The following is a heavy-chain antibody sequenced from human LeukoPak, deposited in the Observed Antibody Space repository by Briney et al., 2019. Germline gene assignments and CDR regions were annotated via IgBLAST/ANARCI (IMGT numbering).Heavy chain of an antibody. J-gene: IGHJ4*02. V-gene: IGHV3-48*04. CDR2: ISSSSSTI. Sequence: GGSLRLSCAASGFSFSIYSMNWVRQAPGKGLEWVSYISSSSSTIYYADSVKGRFTVFRDNAKNSLYLQMISLRAEDTAVYFCARDRYGDYAIDSWGQGTLVTVSS. CDR3: ARDRYGDYAIDS. D-gene: IGHD4-17*01. CDR1: GFSFSIYS.